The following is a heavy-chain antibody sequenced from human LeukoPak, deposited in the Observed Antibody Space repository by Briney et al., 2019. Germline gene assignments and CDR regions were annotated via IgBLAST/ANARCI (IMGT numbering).Heavy chain of an antibody. CDR3: ARDRSGYEDTFDI. V-gene: IGHV4-59*01. CDR2: IYYSGST. CDR1: GGSISSYY. J-gene: IGHJ3*02. Sequence: SETLSLTCTVSGGSISSYYWSWIRQPPGKGLEWIGYIYYSGSTNYNPSLKSRVTISLDTSKNQFSLKLRSVTAADTAVYYCARDRSGYEDTFDIWGQGTTVIVSS. D-gene: IGHD5-12*01.